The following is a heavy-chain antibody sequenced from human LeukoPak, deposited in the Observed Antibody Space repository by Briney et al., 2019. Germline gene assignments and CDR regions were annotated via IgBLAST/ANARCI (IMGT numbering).Heavy chain of an antibody. CDR2: INHSGST. J-gene: IGHJ4*02. CDR1: GESFSGYY. CDR3: ARGGNRYSSSWYLFDY. D-gene: IGHD6-13*01. V-gene: IGHV4-34*01. Sequence: SETLSLTCAVYGESFSGYYWSWIRQPPGKGLEWIGEINHSGSTNYNPSLKSRVTISVDTSKNQFSLKLSSVTAADTAVYYCARGGNRYSSSWYLFDYWGQGTLVTVSS.